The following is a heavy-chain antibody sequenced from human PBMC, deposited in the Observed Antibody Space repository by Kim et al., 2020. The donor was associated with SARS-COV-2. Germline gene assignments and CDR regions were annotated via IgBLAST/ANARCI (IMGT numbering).Heavy chain of an antibody. CDR3: AEHRTVYDSSGYYAKSAFDI. Sequence: ASVKVSCKASGYTFTGYYMHWVRQAPGQGLEWMGRINPNSGGTNYAQKFQGRVTMTRDTSISTAYMELSRLRSDDTAVYYCAEHRTVYDSSGYYAKSAFDIWGQGTMVTVSS. D-gene: IGHD3-22*01. J-gene: IGHJ3*02. V-gene: IGHV1-2*06. CDR1: GYTFTGYY. CDR2: INPNSGGT.